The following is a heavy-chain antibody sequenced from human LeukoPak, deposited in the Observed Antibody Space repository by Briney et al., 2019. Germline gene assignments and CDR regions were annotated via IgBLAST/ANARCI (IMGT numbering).Heavy chain of an antibody. CDR3: ARGVATIGGDDY. Sequence: SVKVSCKASGGTFSSYAISWVRQAPGQGLEWMGGIIPIFGTANYAQKFQGRVTITADESTSTAYMELSSLRSEDTAVYYCARGVATIGGDDYWGQGTLVTVSS. CDR2: IIPIFGTA. J-gene: IGHJ4*02. D-gene: IGHD5-24*01. V-gene: IGHV1-69*13. CDR1: GGTFSSYA.